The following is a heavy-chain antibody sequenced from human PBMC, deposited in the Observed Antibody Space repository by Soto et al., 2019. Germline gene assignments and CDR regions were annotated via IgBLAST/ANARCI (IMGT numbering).Heavy chain of an antibody. CDR3: ARLTPSPLIVRSCRGPWFVP. Sequence: PSETLSLTCTVSGGSISSYYWSWIRQPPGKGLEWIGYMYYGGRTNYNPSLKSRVTISVDTSKMQVSLKLSSVTAADTAVYFCARLTPSPLIVRSCRGPWFVPWGKGALSTVSS. D-gene: IGHD3-22*01. CDR2: MYYGGRT. CDR1: GGSISSYY. V-gene: IGHV4-59*08. J-gene: IGHJ5*02.